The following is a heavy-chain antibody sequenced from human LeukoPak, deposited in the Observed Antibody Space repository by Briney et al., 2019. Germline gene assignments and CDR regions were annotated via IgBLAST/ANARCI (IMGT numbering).Heavy chain of an antibody. V-gene: IGHV3-23*01. CDR3: AKDALRPVPLDAFDI. CDR2: ISGSCGST. CDR1: GFTFSSFP. J-gene: IGHJ3*02. D-gene: IGHD1-1*01. Sequence: GGSLRLSCAASGFTFSSFPMSWVRQARGKGLEWVSVISGSCGSTFYVDSVRGRFTISRDNSKNTLYLQMNSLRAEDTAVYYCAKDALRPVPLDAFDIWGQGTMVTVSS.